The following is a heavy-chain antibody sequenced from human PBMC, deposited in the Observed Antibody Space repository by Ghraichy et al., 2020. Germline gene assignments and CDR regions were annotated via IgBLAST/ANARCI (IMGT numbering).Heavy chain of an antibody. D-gene: IGHD2-2*01. V-gene: IGHV3-15*01. CDR3: ATDAYCSSTPCPLALDS. CDR1: GFTFSHVW. J-gene: IGHJ4*02. CDR2: IKRKSDGETT. Sequence: GGSLRLSCTASGFTFSHVWMTWVRQAPGKGLEWVGRIKRKSDGETTEYAAPVKGRFTISRDDSQNTLYLQMNSLKTEDTAVYFCATDAYCSSTPCPLALDSWGQGTLVTVSS.